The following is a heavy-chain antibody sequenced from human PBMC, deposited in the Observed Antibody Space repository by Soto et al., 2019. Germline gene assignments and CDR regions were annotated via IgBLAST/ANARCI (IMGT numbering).Heavy chain of an antibody. CDR2: INLDGSEK. CDR3: ARDGSTSWYSYDYHGMDV. CDR1: GFTFRTYW. V-gene: IGHV3-7*05. Sequence: EVQLVESGGGLVQPGGSLRLSCAASGFTFRTYWLSWVRQVPGKGLGWVANINLDGSEKNYVDSVKGRFTISRDNARNSLYLRMSSLRAEDTAMYYCARDGSTSWYSYDYHGMDVWGQGTTVTVSS. J-gene: IGHJ6*02. D-gene: IGHD5-18*01.